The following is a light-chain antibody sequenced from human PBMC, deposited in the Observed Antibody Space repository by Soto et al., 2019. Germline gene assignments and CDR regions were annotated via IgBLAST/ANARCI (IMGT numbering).Light chain of an antibody. CDR2: EVS. J-gene: IGLJ3*02. CDR1: ISDLGTYNY. V-gene: IGLV2-14*01. Sequence: SALTQPASVSGSPGQSITLSCTGTISDLGTYNYVSWYQQHPGKAPRLMIFEVSNRPSGVSNRFSGSKSGYTASLTISGLPAEDDADYYCSSYTSDSAWVFGGGTKLTVL. CDR3: SSYTSDSAWV.